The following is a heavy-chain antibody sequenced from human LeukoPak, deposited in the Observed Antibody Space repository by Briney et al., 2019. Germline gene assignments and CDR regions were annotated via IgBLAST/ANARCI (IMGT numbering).Heavy chain of an antibody. CDR1: GFTFSSYG. Sequence: SGGSLRLSCAASGFTFSSYGMHWVRQAPGKGLEWVAFIRYDGSNKYYADSVKGRFTISRDNSKNTLYLQMNSLRADDTAVYYCARGQWLVNAFDIWGQGTMVTVSS. J-gene: IGHJ3*02. CDR3: ARGQWLVNAFDI. V-gene: IGHV3-30*02. D-gene: IGHD6-19*01. CDR2: IRYDGSNK.